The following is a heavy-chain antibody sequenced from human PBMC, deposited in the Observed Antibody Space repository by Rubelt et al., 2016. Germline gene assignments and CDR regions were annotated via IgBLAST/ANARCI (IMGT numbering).Heavy chain of an antibody. V-gene: IGHV4-59*08. D-gene: IGHD2-2*02. CDR2: IYYGGST. CDR1: GGSINSYY. Sequence: QVQLQESGPGLVKPSETLSLTCTVSGGSINSYYWSWIRQPPGKGLEWIGHIYYGGSTNYNPSLKRRVTRSVDTSKNQFSLKWSAVTAADTAVYYCAGTRVVPAAIRPWGQGTLVTVSS. CDR3: AGTRVVPAAIRP. J-gene: IGHJ5*02.